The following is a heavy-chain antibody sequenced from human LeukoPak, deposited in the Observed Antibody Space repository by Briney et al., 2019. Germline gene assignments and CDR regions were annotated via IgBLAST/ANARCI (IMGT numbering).Heavy chain of an antibody. CDR3: AREYRGDPKTDNWFDP. CDR2: ISAYNGNT. CDR1: GYTFTSYG. D-gene: IGHD2-2*02. Sequence: ASVKVSRKASGYTFTSYGISWVRQAPGQGLEWMGWISAYNGNTNYAQKLQGRVTMTTDTSTSTAYMELRSLRSDDTAVYYCAREYRGDPKTDNWFDPWGQGTLVTVSS. J-gene: IGHJ5*02. V-gene: IGHV1-18*01.